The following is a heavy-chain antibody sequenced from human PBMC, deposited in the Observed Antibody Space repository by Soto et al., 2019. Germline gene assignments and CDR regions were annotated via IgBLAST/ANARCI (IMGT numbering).Heavy chain of an antibody. CDR2: QRGNT. D-gene: IGHD7-27*01. J-gene: IGHJ4*02. V-gene: IGHV4-61*01. Sequence: QVQLQESGPGLVNPSETLSLTCAVSGVSVSSNTHHWTWIRQPPGKGLEWIGQRGNTNDNPSLKSRITISVDTSKNQCSLSLRSVTAADTAVYYCAVYIEWGAGDGYWGQGTLVTVSS. CDR1: GVSVSSNTHH. CDR3: AVYIEWGAGDGY.